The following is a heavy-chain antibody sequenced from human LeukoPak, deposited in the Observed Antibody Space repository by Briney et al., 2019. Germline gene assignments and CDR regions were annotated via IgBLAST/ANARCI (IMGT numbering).Heavy chain of an antibody. CDR2: ISSRGSTI. V-gene: IGHV3-48*03. D-gene: IGHD5-18*01. CDR3: ASGLMDTAMRSFDY. CDR1: GFTFSSYE. J-gene: IGHJ4*02. Sequence: GGSLRLSCAASGFTFSSYEMNWVRQAPGKGREWVSYISSRGSTINYADSVKGRFTISRDNAKTSLYLQMNSLRAEDTAVYYCASGLMDTAMRSFDYWGQGTLVTVSS.